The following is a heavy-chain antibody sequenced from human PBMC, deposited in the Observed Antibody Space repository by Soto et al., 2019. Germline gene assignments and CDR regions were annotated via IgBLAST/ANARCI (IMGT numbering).Heavy chain of an antibody. CDR2: ISGTGGNT. CDR1: GFTFNNYA. Sequence: EVQLLDSGGGLVQPGGSLRLSCAASGFTFNNYAMNWVRQAPGKGLEWVATISGTGGNTYYADSVKGRFTISRDNSKNTLYLQMNSLRVEDTAVYYCAKDRLGGNFDYWGQGTQVTVSS. CDR3: AKDRLGGNFDY. J-gene: IGHJ4*02. V-gene: IGHV3-23*01.